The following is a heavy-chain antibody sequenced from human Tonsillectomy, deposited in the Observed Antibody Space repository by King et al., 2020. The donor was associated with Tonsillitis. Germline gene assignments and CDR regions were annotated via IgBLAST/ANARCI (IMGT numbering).Heavy chain of an antibody. D-gene: IGHD1-26*01. CDR1: GGSISSSNYY. Sequence: LQLQESGPGLVKPSETLSLTCTVSGGSISSSNYYWGWVRQPPGKGLEWIGSIYYSGSTYYNPSLKSRVTISVDTSKNQFSLRLSSVTAADTAVYYCARPRVGGSYPRGLATGYF. J-gene: IGHJ4*03. CDR2: IYYSGST. CDR3: ARPRVGGSYPRGLATGYF. V-gene: IGHV4-39*01.